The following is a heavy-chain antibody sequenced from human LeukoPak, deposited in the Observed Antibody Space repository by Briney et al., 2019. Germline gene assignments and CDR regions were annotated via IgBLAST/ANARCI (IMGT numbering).Heavy chain of an antibody. J-gene: IGHJ4*02. V-gene: IGHV4-59*01. CDR2: IYYSGST. CDR3: AREDCSHFDY. CDR1: GGSISSYY. Sequence: SETLSLTCTVSGGSISSYYWSWIRQPPGKGLEWIGYIYYSGSTNYNPSLKSRVTISVDTSKNQFSLKLSSVTAADTAVYYCAREDCSHFDYWGQGTLVTVSS. D-gene: IGHD2-15*01.